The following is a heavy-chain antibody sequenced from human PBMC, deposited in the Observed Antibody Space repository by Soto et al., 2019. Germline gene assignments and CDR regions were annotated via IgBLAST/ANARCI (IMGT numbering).Heavy chain of an antibody. V-gene: IGHV3-30*03. CDR2: ISSDGSNY. Sequence: QVQLVESGGGVVQPGRSQRLSCAASGFTFSACAMHWVRQSPGKGLDWVAVISSDGSNYYYEDSVKGRFTISRNNSKNTLYLLMDSLRAEHTAVYSCATAVGTAMTAMTNCHFDLWGGGTL. CDR3: ATAVGTAMTAMTNCHFDL. J-gene: IGHJ2*01. D-gene: IGHD2-21*02. CDR1: GFTFSACA.